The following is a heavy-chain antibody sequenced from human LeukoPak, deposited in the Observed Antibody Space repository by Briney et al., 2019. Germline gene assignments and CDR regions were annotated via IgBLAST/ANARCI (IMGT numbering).Heavy chain of an antibody. D-gene: IGHD3-9*01. CDR1: GGSISSGDYY. Sequence: SETLSLTCTVSGGSISSGDYYWSWIRQPPGKGLEWIGYNYYSGSTNYNLSLKSRVSISLDTSKNQLSLKLSTVTAADTAVYYCARGEYDILTGYYNAFDIWGQGTMVTVSS. CDR2: NYYSGST. J-gene: IGHJ3*02. CDR3: ARGEYDILTGYYNAFDI. V-gene: IGHV4-61*08.